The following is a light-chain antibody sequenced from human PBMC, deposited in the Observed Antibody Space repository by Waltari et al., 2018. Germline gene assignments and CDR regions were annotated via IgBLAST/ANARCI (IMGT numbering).Light chain of an antibody. CDR2: AAS. V-gene: IGKV3-20*01. CDR1: QSVSNSF. J-gene: IGKJ1*01. CDR3: QQYGGSPVT. Sequence: EIVLTQSPGTLSLSPGERATLSCRASQSVSNSFLAWYQQKPGQAPRLLIYAASSRATGIPDRFSGSGSGTDFTLTISRLEPEDFAVYYCQQYGGSPVTFGQGTKVEIK.